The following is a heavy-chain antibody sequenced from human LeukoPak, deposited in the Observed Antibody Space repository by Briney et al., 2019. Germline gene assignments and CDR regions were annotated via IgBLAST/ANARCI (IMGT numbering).Heavy chain of an antibody. D-gene: IGHD1-26*01. CDR1: GFTVSSNY. CDR3: ARDLVGARVMDV. CDR2: IWFDGSNE. J-gene: IGHJ6*02. V-gene: IGHV3-33*08. Sequence: PGGSLRLSCAASGFTVSSNYMSWVRQAPGKGLEWVAVIWFDGSNEYYADSVKGRFTISRDNSKNTLYLQMNSLRAEDTAVYYCARDLVGARVMDVWGQGTTVTVSS.